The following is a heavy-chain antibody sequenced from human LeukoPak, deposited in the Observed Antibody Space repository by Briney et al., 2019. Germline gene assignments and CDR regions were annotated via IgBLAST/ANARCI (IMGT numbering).Heavy chain of an antibody. V-gene: IGHV4-31*03. CDR1: GGSISGGGYY. CDR3: ARDRGGSGYDLYYYYGMDV. D-gene: IGHD5-12*01. J-gene: IGHJ6*02. CDR2: IYYSGRT. Sequence: SETLSLSCTVSGGSISGGGYYWSWIRQHPGKGLVWIGYIYYSGRTYYNSSLKSRVSIAVDTSKHQFSLKLSSVTAADTAVYYCARDRGGSGYDLYYYYGMDVWGQGTTVTVSS.